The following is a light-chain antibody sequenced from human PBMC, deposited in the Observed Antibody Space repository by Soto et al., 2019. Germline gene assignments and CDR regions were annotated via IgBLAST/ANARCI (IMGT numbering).Light chain of an antibody. Sequence: EIVMTQSPATLSVSPGERATLSRRASQSVSSNLAWYQQKPGQAPRLLIYGASTRATGIPARFSGSGSGTEFTLTISSLQSEDFAVYYCYQYNNWPPMYTFGQGTKLEIK. CDR3: YQYNNWPPMYT. CDR1: QSVSSN. V-gene: IGKV3-15*01. J-gene: IGKJ2*01. CDR2: GAS.